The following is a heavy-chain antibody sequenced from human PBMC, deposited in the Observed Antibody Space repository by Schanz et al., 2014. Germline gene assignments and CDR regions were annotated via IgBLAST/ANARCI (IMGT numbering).Heavy chain of an antibody. CDR3: ARGTMPGTFDI. V-gene: IGHV1-69*04. J-gene: IGHJ3*02. Sequence: QVQLVQSGAEVRKPGASVKVSCKASGYTFTSHGISWVRQAPGQGLEWMGRIIPSLGLAKYEQKFQGRVTITADKSTSTAYMELSSLRYEDTALYYCARGTMPGTFDIWGQGTMVTVSS. CDR2: IIPSLGLA. D-gene: IGHD2-2*01. CDR1: GYTFTSHG.